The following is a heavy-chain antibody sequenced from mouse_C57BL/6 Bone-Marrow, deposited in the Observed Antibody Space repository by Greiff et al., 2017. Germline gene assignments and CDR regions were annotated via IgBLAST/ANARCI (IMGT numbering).Heavy chain of an antibody. V-gene: IGHV1-81*01. CDR1: GYTFTSYG. Sequence: VKLQESGAELARPGASVKLSCKASGYTFTSYGISWVKQRTGQGLEWIGEIYPRSGDTYYTEKFNSKATLTADTSSSTAYIELRSLTSADSAVCFFGRGRYDGYWARRTTLRVS. CDR3: GRGRYDGY. D-gene: IGHD2-12*01. CDR2: IYPRSGDT. J-gene: IGHJ2*01.